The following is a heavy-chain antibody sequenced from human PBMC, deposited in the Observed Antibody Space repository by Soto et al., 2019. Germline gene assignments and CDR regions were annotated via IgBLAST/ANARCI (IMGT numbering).Heavy chain of an antibody. J-gene: IGHJ6*02. V-gene: IGHV1-69*06. D-gene: IGHD3-10*01. CDR1: GGIFSSFT. CDR2: IIPIFDTP. CDR3: ATHGATTMARGAMKHYYYVMDV. Sequence: QVQLVQSGAEAGKPGSSVKVSCRASGGIFSSFTISWVRQAPGQGLEWLGGIIPIFDTPTYAQNFQGRVTITADKSTSTVYMELSSLRSEDTAVYYCATHGATTMARGAMKHYYYVMDVWGQGNTVTVSS.